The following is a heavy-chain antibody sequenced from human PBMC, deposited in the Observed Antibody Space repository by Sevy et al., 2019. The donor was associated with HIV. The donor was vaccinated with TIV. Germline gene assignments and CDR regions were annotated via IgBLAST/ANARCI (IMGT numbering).Heavy chain of an antibody. D-gene: IGHD3-10*01. CDR3: ARAPPSYYGKTDYYIRNFDY. CDR1: RGSINRYY. CDR2: IYFNGAT. J-gene: IGHJ4*02. Sequence: SETLSLTCSVSRGSINRYYWSWIRQPPGKGLEWIGNIYFNGATIYNPSLKSRVTISVDGSKNQFSLKLRSVTTADTAMDYCARAPPSYYGKTDYYIRNFDYWGQGALVTVSS. V-gene: IGHV4-59*01.